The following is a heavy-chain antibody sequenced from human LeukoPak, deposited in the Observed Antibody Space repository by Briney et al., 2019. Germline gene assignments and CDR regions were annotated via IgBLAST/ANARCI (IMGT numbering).Heavy chain of an antibody. CDR1: GFTFNNYA. CDR3: AKPLYMTTVPRGGFDS. CDR2: VNGDGDST. D-gene: IGHD4-17*01. J-gene: IGHJ4*02. Sequence: GGSLRLSCAASGFTFNNYAMSWVLQPPGKGLEWVSAVNGDGDSTYYADSVKGRFTVSRDNSKNTLSLQMNSLRAEDTAIYYCAKPLYMTTVPRGGFDSWGRGALVTVPS. V-gene: IGHV3-23*01.